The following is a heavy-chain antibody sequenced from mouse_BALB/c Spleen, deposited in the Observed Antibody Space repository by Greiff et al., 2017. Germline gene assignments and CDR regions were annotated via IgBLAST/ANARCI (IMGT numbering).Heavy chain of an antibody. D-gene: IGHD2-3*01. J-gene: IGHJ2*01. CDR1: GFTFSSYA. Sequence: EVMLVESGGGLVKPGGSLKLSCAASGFTFSSYAMSWVRQTPEKRLEWVASISSGGSTYYPDSVKGRFTISRDNARNILYLQMSSLRSEDTAMYYCARGGDGYYYFDYWGQGTTLTVSS. CDR2: ISSGGST. CDR3: ARGGDGYYYFDY. V-gene: IGHV5-6-5*01.